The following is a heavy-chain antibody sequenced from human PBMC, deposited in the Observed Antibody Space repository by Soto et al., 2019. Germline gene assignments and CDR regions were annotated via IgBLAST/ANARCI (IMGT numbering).Heavy chain of an antibody. CDR1: GGSISSTSYY. J-gene: IGHJ4*02. CDR3: ARHDYDSGSYVRY. D-gene: IGHD3-10*01. CDR2: IYHSGTT. V-gene: IGHV4-39*01. Sequence: PSETLSLTCTVSGGSISSTSYYWGWIRQHPGKGLEWIGNIYHSGTTYYNPSLTSRVTISVDTSKNQFSLKLTSVTAADTAVYYCARHDYDSGSYVRYWGQGTLVTVSS.